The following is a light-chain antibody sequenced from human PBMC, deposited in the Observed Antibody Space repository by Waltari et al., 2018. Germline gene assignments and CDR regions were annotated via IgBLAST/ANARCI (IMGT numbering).Light chain of an antibody. J-gene: IGKJ2*01. CDR2: VAS. Sequence: ETIMTQSPAILSVSPGETATLSCRASKSIGNNLAWYQQTPGQAPRLLIYVASSRGTGIPARFLGAGSGTDFTLTISSLQSEDFAVYYCQQYNEWPYTFGQGTKVDLK. V-gene: IGKV3-15*01. CDR1: KSIGNN. CDR3: QQYNEWPYT.